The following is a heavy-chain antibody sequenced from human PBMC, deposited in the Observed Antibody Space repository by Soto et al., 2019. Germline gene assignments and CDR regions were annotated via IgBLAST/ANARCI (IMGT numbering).Heavy chain of an antibody. V-gene: IGHV3-30*18. Sequence: QVQLVESGGGVVQPGRSLRLSCAASGFTFSSYGMHWVRQAPGKGLEWVAFISYDGSNKYYADSVKGRFTISRDNSKNTLYLQMNSLRAEDTAVYYCAKAISWVVGTHYYGMDVWGQGTTVTVSS. CDR2: ISYDGSNK. CDR1: GFTFSSYG. CDR3: AKAISWVVGTHYYGMDV. J-gene: IGHJ6*02. D-gene: IGHD2-15*01.